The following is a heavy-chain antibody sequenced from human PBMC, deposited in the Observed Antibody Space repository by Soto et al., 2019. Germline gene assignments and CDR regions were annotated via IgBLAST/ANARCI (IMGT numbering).Heavy chain of an antibody. J-gene: IGHJ4*02. D-gene: IGHD5-18*01. V-gene: IGHV4-59*01. Sequence: PSETLSLTYTVSGGSISSYYWSWIRQPPGKGLEWIGYIYYSGSTNYNPSLKSRVTISVDTSKNQFSLKLSSVTAADTAVYYCARDFGGDSLGFDYWGQGTLVTVSS. CDR3: ARDFGGDSLGFDY. CDR2: IYYSGST. CDR1: GGSISSYY.